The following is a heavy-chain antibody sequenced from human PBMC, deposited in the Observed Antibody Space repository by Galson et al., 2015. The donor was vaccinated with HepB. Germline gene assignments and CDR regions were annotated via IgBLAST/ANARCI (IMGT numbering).Heavy chain of an antibody. CDR2: IDPSDSYT. CDR1: GFSFTNYW. CDR3: ARQEYSSSSSPPDY. J-gene: IGHJ4*02. Sequence: QSGAEVKKPGESLRISCKGSGFSFTNYWISWVRQMPGKGLEWMGRIDPSDSYTNYSPSFQGHVTISVDKSINTAYLQWSSLKASDTAMYYCARQEYSSSSSPPDYWGQGTLVTVSS. D-gene: IGHD6-6*01. V-gene: IGHV5-10-1*01.